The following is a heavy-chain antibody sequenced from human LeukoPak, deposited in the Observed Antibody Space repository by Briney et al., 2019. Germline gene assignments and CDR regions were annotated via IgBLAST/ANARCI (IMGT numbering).Heavy chain of an antibody. CDR1: GYGFNSYW. J-gene: IGHJ4*02. CDR2: IYPGDSDT. Sequence: GVSLKISSKGSGYGFNSYWIGWVRRMPGKGLEWMGMIYPGDSDTRYSPSFPGQVTISADKSTSTASLQWSSLKGSDTAMYYCARRLCSGGSCYYFDYWGQGTLVTVSS. V-gene: IGHV5-51*01. CDR3: ARRLCSGGSCYYFDY. D-gene: IGHD2-15*01.